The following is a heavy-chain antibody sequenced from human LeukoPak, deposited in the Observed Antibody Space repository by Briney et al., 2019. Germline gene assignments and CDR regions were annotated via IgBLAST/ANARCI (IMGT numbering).Heavy chain of an antibody. CDR2: RNGDGQCT. D-gene: IGHD2-8*02. CDR1: GVAFSSDW. CDR3: ARDEGGVWSSASDY. Sequence: PGGCLRLSCAPSGVAFSSDWTHAVPDAPGRGRGCVSRRNGDGQCTSYADAVNGRFPIHEDKAKNKPYLQMSSLSAEVTAVYYCARDEGGVWSSASDYWGEGTLVTVPS. V-gene: IGHV3-74*01. J-gene: IGHJ4*02.